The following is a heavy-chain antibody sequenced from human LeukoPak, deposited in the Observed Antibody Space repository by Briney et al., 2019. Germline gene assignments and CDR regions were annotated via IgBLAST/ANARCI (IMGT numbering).Heavy chain of an antibody. CDR2: LSNIDGST. V-gene: IGHV3-23*01. J-gene: IGHJ6*03. CDR1: GFTFSTHG. CDR3: AKNIVANQYYHYYMDV. D-gene: IGHD5-12*01. Sequence: GGSLRLSCAASGFTFSTHGMTWVRQAPGMRLEWVSTLSNIDGSTYYADSVKGRFVVSRDSSKNMMYLQMNTLRAEDTAVYYCAKNIVANQYYHYYMDVWGKGTTVTVSS.